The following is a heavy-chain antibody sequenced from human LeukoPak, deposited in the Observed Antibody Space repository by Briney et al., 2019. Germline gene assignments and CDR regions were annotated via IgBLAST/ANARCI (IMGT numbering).Heavy chain of an antibody. J-gene: IGHJ4*02. D-gene: IGHD6-6*01. CDR2: VSYDGSSQ. Sequence: GGSLRLSCAASGFTFSNAWMNWVRQAPGKGLEWVAVVSYDGSSQCYADSVKGRFTISRDNSRNTLFLEMNSLRGEDTAVYYCSSFDHWGQGTLVIVSS. CDR3: SSFDH. V-gene: IGHV3-30*03. CDR1: GFTFSNAW.